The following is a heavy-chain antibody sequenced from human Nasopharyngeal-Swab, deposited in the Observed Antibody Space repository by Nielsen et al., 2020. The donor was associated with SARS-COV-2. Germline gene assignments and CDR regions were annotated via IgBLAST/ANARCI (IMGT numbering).Heavy chain of an antibody. CDR3: ARDRGDLRKYHFDS. V-gene: IGHV4-61*01. D-gene: IGHD2-2*01. CDR1: GGSVSRGSRY. Sequence: SETLSLTCTVSGGSVSRGSRYWTWIRQPPGKELEWIGYIFYTGNTNYNPSLESRVTMSIDTSKNQFSLKLSSVTAADTAVYYCARDRGDLRKYHFDSWGQGTQIAVSS. CDR2: IFYTGNT. J-gene: IGHJ4*02.